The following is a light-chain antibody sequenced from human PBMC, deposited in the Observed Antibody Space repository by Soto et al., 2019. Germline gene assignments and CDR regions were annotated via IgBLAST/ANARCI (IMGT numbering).Light chain of an antibody. CDR1: QSVSSY. CDR2: DAS. V-gene: IGKV3-11*01. CDR3: QQRCCGPLT. Sequence: EIVLTQSPATLSLSPGERATLSCRASQSVSSYLAWYQQKPGQAPRLLIYDASNRATGIPARFSGSGSGTDFTLTISSLEPEDFAVYYCQQRCCGPLTVGGGTKVEIK. J-gene: IGKJ4*01.